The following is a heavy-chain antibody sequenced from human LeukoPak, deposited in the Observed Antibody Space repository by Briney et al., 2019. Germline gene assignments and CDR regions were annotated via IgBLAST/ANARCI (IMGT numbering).Heavy chain of an antibody. J-gene: IGHJ4*02. V-gene: IGHV4-59*08. CDR3: ARVGYSSGWYPPVAYYFDY. D-gene: IGHD6-19*01. CDR2: IYYSGST. Sequence: PSETLSLTCTVSGGSISSYYWSWIRQPPGKGLEWIGYIYYSGSTNYNPSLKSRVTISVDTSKNQFSLELSSVTAADTAVYYCARVGYSSGWYPPVAYYFDYWGQGTLVTVSS. CDR1: GGSISSYY.